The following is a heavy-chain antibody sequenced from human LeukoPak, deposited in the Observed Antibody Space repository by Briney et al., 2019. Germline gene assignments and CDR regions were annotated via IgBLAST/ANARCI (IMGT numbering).Heavy chain of an antibody. D-gene: IGHD3-10*01. CDR3: ARDRGDGVDV. V-gene: IGHV4-31*03. CDR1: GDSIRGGAYY. J-gene: IGHJ6*02. Sequence: SQTLSLTCSVSGDSIRGGAYYWGWIRQHPGKGLEWIGYIYHNGNTYYNPSLESRVTISVDTSRKQFSLKLNSVTAADTAMYYCARDRGDGVDVWGQGMSVIVSS. CDR2: IYHNGNT.